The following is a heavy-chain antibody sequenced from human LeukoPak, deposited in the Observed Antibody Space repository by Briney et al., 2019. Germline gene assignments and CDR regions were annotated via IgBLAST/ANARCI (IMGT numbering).Heavy chain of an antibody. V-gene: IGHV4-59*08. J-gene: IGHJ3*02. CDR3: ARRGYSYGPGAFDI. CDR2: IYYSGST. D-gene: IGHD5-18*01. Sequence: SETLSLTCTVSGGSISSYYWSWIRQPPGKGLEWIGYIYYSGSTNYNPSLKSRVTISVDTSKNQFSLKLSSVTAADTAVYYCARRGYSYGPGAFDIWGQGTMVTVSS. CDR1: GGSISSYY.